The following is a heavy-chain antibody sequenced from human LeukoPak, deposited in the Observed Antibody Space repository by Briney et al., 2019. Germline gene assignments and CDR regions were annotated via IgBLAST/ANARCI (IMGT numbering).Heavy chain of an antibody. V-gene: IGHV4-39*07. CDR1: GGSISTSNYY. CDR3: ARSYYYGSSGFHYFDC. J-gene: IGHJ4*02. Sequence: NPSETLSHTCTVSGGSISTSNYYWGWIRQPPGKGLEWIGSIYYSGSTYYNPSLKSRVTISVDTSKNQFSLKLSSVTAADTAVYYCARSYYYGSSGFHYFDCWGQGTLATVSS. CDR2: IYYSGST. D-gene: IGHD3-22*01.